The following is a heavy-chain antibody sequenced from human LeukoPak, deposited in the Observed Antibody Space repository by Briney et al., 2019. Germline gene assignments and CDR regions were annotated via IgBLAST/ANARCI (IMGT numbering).Heavy chain of an antibody. V-gene: IGHV1-46*01. J-gene: IGHJ5*02. Sequence: ASVKVSCKASGYTFTSYYMHWVRQAPGQGLEWMGIINPSGGSTSYAQKFQGRVTMTRDMSTSTVYMELSSLRSEDTAVYYCARGGSSGYYFIPGTQNWFDPWGQGTLVTVSS. CDR2: INPSGGST. D-gene: IGHD3-22*01. CDR3: ARGGSSGYYFIPGTQNWFDP. CDR1: GYTFTSYY.